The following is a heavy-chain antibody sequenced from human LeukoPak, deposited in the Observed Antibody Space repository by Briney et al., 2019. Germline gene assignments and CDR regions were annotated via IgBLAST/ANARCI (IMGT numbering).Heavy chain of an antibody. V-gene: IGHV3-11*04. D-gene: IGHD5-24*01. Sequence: GGSLRLSCAASGFTFSDYYMSWIRQAPGKGREWVSYISSSGSTIYYADSVKGRFTISRDNAKNSLYLQMNSLRAEDTAVYYCAKDQGDGYSTNDYWGQGTLVTVSS. CDR2: ISSSGSTI. CDR3: AKDQGDGYSTNDY. J-gene: IGHJ4*02. CDR1: GFTFSDYY.